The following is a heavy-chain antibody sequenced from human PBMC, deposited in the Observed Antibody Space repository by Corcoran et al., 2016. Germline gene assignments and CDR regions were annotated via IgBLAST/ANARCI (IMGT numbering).Heavy chain of an antibody. CDR2: IRSKANNYAT. CDR1: GFTFSDSA. CDR3: SRAIVGYGMDV. J-gene: IGHJ6*02. D-gene: IGHD2-21*01. Sequence: EVQLVESGGDLVQPGGSLKLSCAASGFTFSDSAIHWVRQASGKGLEWVGRIRSKANNYATMFAASVRGRFTISGDESKNTANLRLNSREIAESAVSYCSRAIVGYGMDVWGQGTTVTVSS. V-gene: IGHV3-73*02.